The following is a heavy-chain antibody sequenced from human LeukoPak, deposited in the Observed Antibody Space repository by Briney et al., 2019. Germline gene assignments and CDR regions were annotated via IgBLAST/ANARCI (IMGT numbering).Heavy chain of an antibody. Sequence: GGSLRLSCAASGFTFSSYSMSWVRQAPGKGLEWVSAISGSGGSTYYADSVKGRFTISRDNSKNTLYLQMNSLRAEDTAVYYCAKNYYGSGSTLDYWGQGTLVTVSS. J-gene: IGHJ4*02. CDR3: AKNYYGSGSTLDY. V-gene: IGHV3-23*01. CDR1: GFTFSSYS. D-gene: IGHD3-10*01. CDR2: ISGSGGST.